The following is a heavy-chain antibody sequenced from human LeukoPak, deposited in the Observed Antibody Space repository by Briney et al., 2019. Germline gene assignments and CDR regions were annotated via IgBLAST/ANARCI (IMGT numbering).Heavy chain of an antibody. CDR1: GFTFSSYG. J-gene: IGHJ3*02. Sequence: GGSLRLSCAASGFTFSSYGMHWVRQAPGKGLVWVSRINTDGSSTSYADSVKGRFTISRDNAKNTLYLQMNSLRAEDTAVYYCAREPTYYDFWSATSDAFDIWGQGTMVTVSS. V-gene: IGHV3-74*01. D-gene: IGHD3-3*01. CDR2: INTDGSST. CDR3: AREPTYYDFWSATSDAFDI.